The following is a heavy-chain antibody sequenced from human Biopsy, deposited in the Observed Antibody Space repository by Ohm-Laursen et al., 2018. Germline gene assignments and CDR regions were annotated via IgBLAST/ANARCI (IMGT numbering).Heavy chain of an antibody. V-gene: IGHV1-46*01. CDR2: MTPIP. Sequence: GASVKVSCKTSGYTFTSYYMHWVRQAPGQGLEWMGVMTPIPTYAQKFQGRLTLTRDTSTSTVYMELSSLRSEDTAIYYCARRDSLDYWGQGTLATVSS. CDR3: ARRDSLDY. CDR1: GYTFTSYY. J-gene: IGHJ4*02.